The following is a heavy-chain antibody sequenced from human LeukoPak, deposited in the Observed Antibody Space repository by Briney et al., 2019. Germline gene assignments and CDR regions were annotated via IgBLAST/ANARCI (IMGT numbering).Heavy chain of an antibody. CDR1: GFTFSTYS. CDR2: ISYSSTYI. Sequence: GGSLRLSCAASGFTFSTYSMNWVRQAPGKGLEWVSSISYSSTYIYYADSVKGRFTISRDNAKNSLYLQMNSLRAEDTAVYYCAREGVDDYGGNWDAQNFDYWGQGTLVTVSS. V-gene: IGHV3-21*01. J-gene: IGHJ4*02. CDR3: AREGVDDYGGNWDAQNFDY. D-gene: IGHD4-23*01.